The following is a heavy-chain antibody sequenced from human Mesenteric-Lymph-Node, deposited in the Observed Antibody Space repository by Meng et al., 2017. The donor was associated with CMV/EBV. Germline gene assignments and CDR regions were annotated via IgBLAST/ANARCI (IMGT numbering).Heavy chain of an antibody. CDR2: IIPILGIA. CDR3: ARVGAFSPTVAYPTYYFDY. J-gene: IGHJ4*02. CDR1: GGTFSSYA. D-gene: IGHD1-26*01. Sequence: SVKVSCKASGGTFSSYAISWVRQAPGQGLEWMGGIIPILGIANYAQKFQGRVTITADKSTSTAYMELSSLRSEDTAVYYCARVGAFSPTVAYPTYYFDYWGQGTLVTSPQ. V-gene: IGHV1-69*10.